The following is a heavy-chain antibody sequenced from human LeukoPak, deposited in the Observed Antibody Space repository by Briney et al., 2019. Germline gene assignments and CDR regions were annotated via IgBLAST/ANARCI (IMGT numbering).Heavy chain of an antibody. D-gene: IGHD3-22*01. J-gene: IGHJ3*02. CDR2: ISSSGST. CDR1: GGSISSYY. Sequence: SETLSLTCTVSGGSISSYYWSWIRQPAGKGLESIGRISSSGSTNYNPSLKSRVTISVDTSKNQFSLKLSSVTAADTAVYFCARGPYSYDSSGAFDIWGQGTMVTVSS. V-gene: IGHV4-4*07. CDR3: ARGPYSYDSSGAFDI.